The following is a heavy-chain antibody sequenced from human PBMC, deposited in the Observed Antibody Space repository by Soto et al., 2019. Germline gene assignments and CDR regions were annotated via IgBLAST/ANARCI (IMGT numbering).Heavy chain of an antibody. CDR1: GFTFSSYS. V-gene: IGHV3-23*01. Sequence: EVQLLESGGGLVQPGGSLRLSCAASGFTFSSYSMSWVRQAPGKGLEWVSAISGSGGSAYYSDSEKGRFTIARDNYKNKLYLQINSLRAEDTAVYYCAKCQWEQLLRPGAFDIWGQGTMVTVSS. CDR2: ISGSGGSA. J-gene: IGHJ3*02. CDR3: AKCQWEQLLRPGAFDI. D-gene: IGHD1-26*01.